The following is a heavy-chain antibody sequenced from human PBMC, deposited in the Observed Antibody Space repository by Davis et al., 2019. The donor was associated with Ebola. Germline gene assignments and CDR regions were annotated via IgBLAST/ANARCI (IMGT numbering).Heavy chain of an antibody. D-gene: IGHD3-22*01. Sequence: SVKVSCKASGDTFSSFAVSWVRQAPGQGLEWMGGIIPMFRSPNYAERFQGRVTITADESTKTVYMELSSLRSEDTAVYYCARVRTGYYFDSSDSPSWFDPWGQGTLVTVSS. J-gene: IGHJ5*02. V-gene: IGHV1-69*13. CDR2: IIPMFRSP. CDR3: ARVRTGYYFDSSDSPSWFDP. CDR1: GDTFSSFA.